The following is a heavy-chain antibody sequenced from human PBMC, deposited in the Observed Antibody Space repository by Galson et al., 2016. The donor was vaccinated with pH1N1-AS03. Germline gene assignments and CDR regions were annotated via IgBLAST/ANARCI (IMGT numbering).Heavy chain of an antibody. V-gene: IGHV1-18*01. D-gene: IGHD1-1*01. Sequence: SVKVSCKASDDTFNSHGISWVRQAPGQGLEWMGWISANNGEKNYAQKFQGRVTMTTDTSTSTTYMEPRSLRSDDTAVYFCARMEKRWGDAHYIWGQGTMVTVSS. J-gene: IGHJ3*02. CDR1: DDTFNSHG. CDR3: ARMEKRWGDAHYI. CDR2: ISANNGEK.